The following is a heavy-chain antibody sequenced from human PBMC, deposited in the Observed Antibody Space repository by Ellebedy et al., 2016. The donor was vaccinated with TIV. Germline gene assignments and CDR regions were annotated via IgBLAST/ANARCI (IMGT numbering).Heavy chain of an antibody. J-gene: IGHJ2*01. CDR2: INWDGGRT. Sequence: PGGSLRLSCAASGFTFHDYGMHWVRQAPGKGLEWIALINWDGGRTDYADSVRGRFPISRDNSRQSIYLQMDSLRPEDTALYYCARDFRNWGSGEWNFDLWGRGTLVSVSS. D-gene: IGHD7-27*01. CDR1: GFTFHDYG. V-gene: IGHV3-43D*03. CDR3: ARDFRNWGSGEWNFDL.